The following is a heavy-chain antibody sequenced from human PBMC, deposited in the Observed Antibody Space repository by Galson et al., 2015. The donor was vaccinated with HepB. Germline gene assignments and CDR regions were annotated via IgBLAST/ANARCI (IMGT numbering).Heavy chain of an antibody. CDR3: VRSGDFSGYSSR. V-gene: IGHV3-73*01. CDR2: IRSKATNYAA. D-gene: IGHD6-13*01. CDR1: GFTFSGSA. J-gene: IGHJ4*02. Sequence: SLRLSCAASGFTFSGSAIHWVRQASGIGREWIGHIRSKATNYAALYVPSLKGRFTISRDDSKNMAYLHMRSLKTDDTAVYYCVRSGDFSGYSSRWGQGTLVTVSS.